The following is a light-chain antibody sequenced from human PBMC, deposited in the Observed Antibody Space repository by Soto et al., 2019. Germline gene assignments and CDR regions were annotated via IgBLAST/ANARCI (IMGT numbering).Light chain of an antibody. Sequence: EIGLTQSPGTLSLSPGERAPLSCRASQSVSSTYLAWYQHRPGQAPRLLIYGASSRATGIPDRFSGSGSGTDFTLIISRLEPEDFAVYYCQQYGNSFVGFGQGTKLEIK. CDR3: QQYGNSFVG. V-gene: IGKV3-20*01. CDR2: GAS. J-gene: IGKJ1*01. CDR1: QSVSSTY.